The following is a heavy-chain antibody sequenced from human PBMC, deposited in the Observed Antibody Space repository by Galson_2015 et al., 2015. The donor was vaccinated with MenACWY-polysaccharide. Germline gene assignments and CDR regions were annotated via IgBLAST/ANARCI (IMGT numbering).Heavy chain of an antibody. V-gene: IGHV3-73*01. CDR3: TSLAAAGGYY. CDR1: GFTFSGSA. J-gene: IGHJ4*02. CDR2: IRSKANSYAT. Sequence: LRLSCAASGFTFSGSAMHWVRQASGKGLEWVGRIRSKANSYATAYAASVKGRFIISRDDSKNTAYLQMNSLKTEDTAVYYCTSLAAAGGYYWGQGTLVTVSS. D-gene: IGHD6-13*01.